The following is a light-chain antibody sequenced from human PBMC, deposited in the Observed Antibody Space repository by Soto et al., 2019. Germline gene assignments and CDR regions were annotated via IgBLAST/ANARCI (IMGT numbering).Light chain of an antibody. Sequence: EIVMTQSPATLSVSPGERATLSCRASQSVSSNLAWYQQKPSQAPRLLIYGASTRATGMPARFSGSGSGTEFTLTISSLQSEDFALYYCQQYNNWPPYTFGQGTKLEIK. CDR1: QSVSSN. CDR2: GAS. V-gene: IGKV3-15*01. CDR3: QQYNNWPPYT. J-gene: IGKJ2*01.